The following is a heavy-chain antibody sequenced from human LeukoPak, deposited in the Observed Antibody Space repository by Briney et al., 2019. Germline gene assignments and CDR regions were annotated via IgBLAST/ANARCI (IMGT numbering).Heavy chain of an antibody. J-gene: IGHJ6*02. CDR3: ARDGGSGWSSSYYYYGIDV. CDR1: GYTFTSYD. CDR2: MNPNSGKT. V-gene: IGHV1-8*01. Sequence: GASVTVSCTASGYTFTSYDINWMRQATGQGLEWMGWMNPNSGKTGYAQKFQGRVTMTRNTSISTAYMELSSLRSEDTAVYYCARDGGSGWSSSYYYYGIDVWGQGTTVTVSS. D-gene: IGHD6-19*01.